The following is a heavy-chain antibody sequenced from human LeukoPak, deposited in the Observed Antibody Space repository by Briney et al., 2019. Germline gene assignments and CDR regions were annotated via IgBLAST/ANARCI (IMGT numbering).Heavy chain of an antibody. Sequence: PSETLSLTCTASGGSISSSSYYWGWIRQPPGKGLEWIGSIYYSGSTYYNPSLKSRVTISVDTSKNQFSLKLSSVTAADTAVYYCARRGSSSWYGWWFDPWGQGTLVTVSS. J-gene: IGHJ5*02. CDR3: ARRGSSSWYGWWFDP. V-gene: IGHV4-39*01. CDR1: GGSISSSSYY. D-gene: IGHD6-13*01. CDR2: IYYSGST.